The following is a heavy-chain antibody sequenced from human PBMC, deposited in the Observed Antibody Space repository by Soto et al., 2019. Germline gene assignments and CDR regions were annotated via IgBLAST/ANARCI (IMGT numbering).Heavy chain of an antibody. CDR2: ISGSGGST. J-gene: IGHJ4*02. CDR1: GFTFSSYA. V-gene: IGHV3-23*01. D-gene: IGHD3-3*01. CDR3: ARRGGAFWSGDYNFDY. Sequence: GGSLRLSCAASGFTFSSYAMSWVRQAPGKGLEWVSAISGSGGSTYYADSVKGRFTISRDNSKNTLYLQMNSLRAEDTAVYYCARRGGAFWSGDYNFDYWGQGTLVTVSS.